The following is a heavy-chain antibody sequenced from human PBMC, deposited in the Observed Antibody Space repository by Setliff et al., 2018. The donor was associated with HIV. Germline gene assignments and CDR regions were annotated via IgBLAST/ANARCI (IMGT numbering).Heavy chain of an antibody. CDR1: GGSISSSGYY. CDR2: IYYSGRA. J-gene: IGHJ4*02. D-gene: IGHD5-18*01. CDR3: ARLNKRFSGYTCGQYYFDY. Sequence: SETLSLTCTVSGGSISSSGYYWAWIRQPPGKGLEWIGTIYYSGRAHYNPSLKSRVTISVDTPKNQFSLKLSSVTAADTAVYYCARLNKRFSGYTCGQYYFDYWGQGTLVTVSS. V-gene: IGHV4-39*01.